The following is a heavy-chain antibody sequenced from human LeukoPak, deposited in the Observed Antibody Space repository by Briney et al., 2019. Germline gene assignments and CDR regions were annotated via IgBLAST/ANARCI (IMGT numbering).Heavy chain of an antibody. J-gene: IGHJ4*02. CDR2: ISTGSTI. Sequence: GGSLRLSCAASGFSFSSYEMNWVRQAPGKGLEWVSYISTGSTIHYADSVKGRFTISRDNAKKSLYLQMNSLRAEDTAVYYCVRGAYDFDHWSQGILVTVS. CDR3: VRGAYDFDH. D-gene: IGHD5-12*01. CDR1: GFSFSSYE. V-gene: IGHV3-48*03.